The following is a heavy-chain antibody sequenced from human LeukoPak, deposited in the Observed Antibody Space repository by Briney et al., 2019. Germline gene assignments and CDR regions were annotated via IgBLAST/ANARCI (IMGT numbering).Heavy chain of an antibody. V-gene: IGHV3-7*01. CDR2: INQDGSEK. Sequence: GGSLRLSCAASGFTFTTYWINWVCQAPGKGLEWVAVINQDGSEKYYVDSVKGRFTISRDNAKNSLYLQMNSLRAEDTALYYCARDVFADSSGGSFDFWGQGTLVTVSS. D-gene: IGHD3-16*01. CDR3: ARDVFADSSGGSFDF. J-gene: IGHJ4*02. CDR1: GFTFTTYW.